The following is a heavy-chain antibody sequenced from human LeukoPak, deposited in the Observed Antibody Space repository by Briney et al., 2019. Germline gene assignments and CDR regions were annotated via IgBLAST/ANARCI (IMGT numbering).Heavy chain of an antibody. D-gene: IGHD6-6*01. J-gene: IGHJ4*02. V-gene: IGHV3-48*03. CDR2: ISSSGSTI. CDR3: ASSYSSSSYFDY. Sequence: VESLRLSCAASGFTFSSYEMNWVRQAPGKGLEWVSYISSSGSTIYYADSVKGRFTISRDNAKNSLYLQMNSLRAEDTAVYYCASSYSSSSYFDYWGQGTLVTVSS. CDR1: GFTFSSYE.